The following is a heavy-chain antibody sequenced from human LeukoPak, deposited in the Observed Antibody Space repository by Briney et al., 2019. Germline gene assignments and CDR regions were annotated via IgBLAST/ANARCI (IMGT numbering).Heavy chain of an antibody. CDR1: GFTFSSYG. Sequence: HPGGSLRLSCAASGFTFSSYGMHWVRQAPGKGLEWVAVISYDGSNKYYADSVKGRFTISRDNSKNTLYLQMNSLRAEDTAVYYCAKDRDSSGYYLEPSAFDIWGQGTMVTVSS. D-gene: IGHD3-22*01. V-gene: IGHV3-30*18. CDR3: AKDRDSSGYYLEPSAFDI. CDR2: ISYDGSNK. J-gene: IGHJ3*02.